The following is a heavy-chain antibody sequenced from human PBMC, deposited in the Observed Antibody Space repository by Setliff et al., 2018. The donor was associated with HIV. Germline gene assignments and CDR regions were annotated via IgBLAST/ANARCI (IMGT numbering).Heavy chain of an antibody. CDR1: GFTFSSHG. CDR3: ARGYDILTGTY. D-gene: IGHD3-9*01. Sequence: LRLSCAASGFTFSSHGMYWVRQAPGKGLEWVAFIRLDGSDKFYADSVKGRFTISRDNAKNSLYLQMSSLRAEDTAVYYCARGYDILTGTYWGQGTLVTVSS. J-gene: IGHJ4*02. CDR2: IRLDGSDK. V-gene: IGHV3-30*02.